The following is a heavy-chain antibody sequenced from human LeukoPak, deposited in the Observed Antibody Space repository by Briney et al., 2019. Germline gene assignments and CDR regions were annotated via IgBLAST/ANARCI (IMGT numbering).Heavy chain of an antibody. CDR2: ISYDGSNK. J-gene: IGHJ6*02. CDR3: ARDSATYYSSYAMDV. D-gene: IGHD5-12*01. CDR1: GFTFSTYA. Sequence: GGSLRLSCAASGFTFSTYAMHCVRQAPGKGLEWVAVISYDGSNKYYADSVKGRFTISRNNSKNTLYLQMNSLRAEDTAVFYCARDSATYYSSYAMDVWGQGTTVTVSS. V-gene: IGHV3-30-3*01.